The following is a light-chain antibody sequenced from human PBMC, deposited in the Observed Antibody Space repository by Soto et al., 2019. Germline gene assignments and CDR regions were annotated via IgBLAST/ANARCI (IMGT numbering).Light chain of an antibody. CDR1: SSNIGAGYD. CDR2: GNS. J-gene: IGLJ3*02. V-gene: IGLV1-40*01. CDR3: ASWDATLSGWV. Sequence: QSVLTQPPSVSGAPGQRVTISCTGSSSNIGAGYDVHWYQQLPGTAPKLLISGNSNRPSGVPDRFSGSKSGTSASLAISGLRPEDEADYFCASWDATLSGWVFGGGTKLTVL.